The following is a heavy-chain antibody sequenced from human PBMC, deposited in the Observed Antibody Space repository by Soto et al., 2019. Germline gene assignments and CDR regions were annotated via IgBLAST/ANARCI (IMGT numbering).Heavy chain of an antibody. J-gene: IGHJ6*02. D-gene: IGHD1-1*01. CDR3: ARARTKREQDGMDV. V-gene: IGHV4-31*03. Sequence: SLSLTCLVAAGSISCGGDYWSWLRPPPGKGLEWIGYIYYRGTTYCNPALKSRVTISVDTSKNQFSLKLSSVTAEHKAVYYCARARTKREQDGMDVWGQGTTVTVSS. CDR2: IYYRGTT. CDR1: AGSISCGGDY.